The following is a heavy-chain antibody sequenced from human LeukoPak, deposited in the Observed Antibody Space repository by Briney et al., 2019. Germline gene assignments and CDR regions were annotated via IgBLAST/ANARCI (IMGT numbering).Heavy chain of an antibody. Sequence: GGSLRLSCAASGFTFSSYAMSWVRQAPGKGLEWVSAISGSGGSTYYADSVKGRFTISRDNAKNSLYLQMNSLRAEDTAVYYCARDYYGSGSYYNSNYYYYYMDVWGKGTTVTVSS. CDR2: ISGSGGST. J-gene: IGHJ6*03. CDR3: ARDYYGSGSYYNSNYYYYYMDV. D-gene: IGHD3-10*01. V-gene: IGHV3-23*01. CDR1: GFTFSSYA.